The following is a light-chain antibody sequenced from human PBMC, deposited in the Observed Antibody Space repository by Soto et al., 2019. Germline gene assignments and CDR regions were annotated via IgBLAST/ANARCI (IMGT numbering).Light chain of an antibody. CDR3: SSYTNRRGLFL. CDR1: NTDVGGYTY. V-gene: IGLV2-14*01. J-gene: IGLJ3*02. CDR2: EVS. Sequence: QSALTQPASVSGSPGQSITFSCTGTNTDVGGYTYVSWYQQHPGKAPKLLIYEVSNRPSGVSNRFSGSKSGDTASLTISGLQAEDEADYYCSSYTNRRGLFLFGGGTKLTVL.